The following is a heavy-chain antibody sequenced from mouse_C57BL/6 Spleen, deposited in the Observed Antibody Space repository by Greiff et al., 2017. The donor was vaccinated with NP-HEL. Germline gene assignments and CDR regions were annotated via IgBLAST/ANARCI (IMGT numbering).Heavy chain of an antibody. J-gene: IGHJ2*01. CDR2: IYPGSGNT. D-gene: IGHD1-1*01. CDR3: ARTDYYGSSFDY. CDR1: GYTFTDYY. V-gene: IGHV1-76*01. Sequence: VHLVESGAELVRPGASVKLSCKASGYTFTDYYINWVKQRPGQGLEWIARIYPGSGNTYYNEKFKGKATLTAEKSSSTAYMQLSSLTSEDSAVYFCARTDYYGSSFDYWGQGTTLTVSS.